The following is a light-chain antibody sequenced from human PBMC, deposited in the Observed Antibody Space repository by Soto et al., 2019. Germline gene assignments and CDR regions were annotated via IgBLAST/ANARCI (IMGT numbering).Light chain of an antibody. Sequence: EIVLTQSPVTLSLSPGERATLLCRASQSVSGYLAWYQQKPGQAPRLLIYGASSRATGIPDRFSGRGFGTDFTLTISRLEPEDFAVYYCQQYGSSPPITFGQGTRLEIK. CDR2: GAS. CDR1: QSVSGY. V-gene: IGKV3-20*01. J-gene: IGKJ5*01. CDR3: QQYGSSPPIT.